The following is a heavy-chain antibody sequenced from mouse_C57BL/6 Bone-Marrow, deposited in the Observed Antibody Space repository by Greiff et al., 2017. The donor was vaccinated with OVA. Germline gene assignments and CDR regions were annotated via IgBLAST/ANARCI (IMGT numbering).Heavy chain of an antibody. CDR1: GYTFTDHT. J-gene: IGHJ2*01. Sequence: QVQLQQPGAELVMPGASVKLSCKVSGYTFTDHTIHWMKQRPEQGLEWIGYIYPRDGSTKYNEKFKGKATLTADKSSSTAYMQLNSLTSEDSAVYFCARGDYGSSYGYWGQGTTLTVSS. CDR2: IYPRDGST. D-gene: IGHD1-1*01. CDR3: ARGDYGSSYGY. V-gene: IGHV1-78*01.